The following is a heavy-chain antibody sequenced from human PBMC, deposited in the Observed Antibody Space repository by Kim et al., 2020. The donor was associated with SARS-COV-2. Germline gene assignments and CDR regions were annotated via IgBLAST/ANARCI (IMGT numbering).Heavy chain of an antibody. CDR3: ARSFLNYDFWSGSFDY. V-gene: IGHV4-31*03. J-gene: IGHJ4*02. CDR1: GGSISSGGYY. D-gene: IGHD3-3*01. Sequence: SETLSLTCTVSGGSISSGGYYWSWIRQHPGKGLEWIGYIYYSGSTYYNPSLKSRVTISVDTSKNQFSLKLSSVTAADTAVYYCARSFLNYDFWSGSFDYWGQGTLVTVSS. CDR2: IYYSGST.